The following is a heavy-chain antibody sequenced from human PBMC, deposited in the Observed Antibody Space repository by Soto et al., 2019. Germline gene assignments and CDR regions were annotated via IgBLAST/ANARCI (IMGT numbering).Heavy chain of an antibody. V-gene: IGHV5-10-1*01. CDR3: ARQGGGLPISGMDV. D-gene: IGHD3-16*01. Sequence: GESLKISCKGPGYSFTSYWISWVRQMPGKGLEWMGRIDPSDSYTNYSPSFQGHVTISADKSIRTAYLQWSSLKASDTAMYYCARQGGGLPISGMDVWGQGTTVTVSS. J-gene: IGHJ6*02. CDR1: GYSFTSYW. CDR2: IDPSDSYT.